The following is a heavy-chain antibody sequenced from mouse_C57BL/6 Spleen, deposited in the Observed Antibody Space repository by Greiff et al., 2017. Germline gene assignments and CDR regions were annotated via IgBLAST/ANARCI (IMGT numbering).Heavy chain of an antibody. V-gene: IGHV1-52*01. Sequence: QVQLQQPGAELVRPGSSVKLSCKASGYTFSSYWMPWVQQRPIQGLEWIGTIDPSDSETNYNQKFKDKATLTVDKSSSTAYMQLSSLTSEDSAVYYCAREGGNGSSDYWGQGTTLTVSS. D-gene: IGHD1-1*01. CDR2: IDPSDSET. CDR3: AREGGNGSSDY. J-gene: IGHJ2*01. CDR1: GYTFSSYW.